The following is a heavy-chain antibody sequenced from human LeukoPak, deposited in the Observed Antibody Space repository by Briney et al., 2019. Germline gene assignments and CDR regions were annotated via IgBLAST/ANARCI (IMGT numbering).Heavy chain of an antibody. CDR1: GYTFTGYY. V-gene: IGHV1-2*06. D-gene: IGHD6-13*01. J-gene: IGHJ4*02. Sequence: ASVKVSCKASGYTFTGYYMHWVRQAPGQGLEWMGRINPNSGGTNYAQKFQGRVTMTRGTSISTAYMELSRLRSDDTAVYYCARDPRIAAAGKYFDYWGQGTLVTVSS. CDR2: INPNSGGT. CDR3: ARDPRIAAAGKYFDY.